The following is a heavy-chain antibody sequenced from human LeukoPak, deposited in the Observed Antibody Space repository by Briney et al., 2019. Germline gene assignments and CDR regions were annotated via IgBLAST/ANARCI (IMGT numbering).Heavy chain of an antibody. D-gene: IGHD3-22*01. CDR2: INPNSGGT. V-gene: IGHV1-2*02. CDR3: ARVGYYDSSGRGY. J-gene: IGHJ4*02. Sequence: ASVKVSCKASGYTFTGYYMHWVRQAPGQGLEWMGWINPNSGGTNYAQKFQGRVTMTRDTSISTAYMELSRLRSDDTAVYYCARVGYYDSSGRGYWGQGTLVTVSS. CDR1: GYTFTGYY.